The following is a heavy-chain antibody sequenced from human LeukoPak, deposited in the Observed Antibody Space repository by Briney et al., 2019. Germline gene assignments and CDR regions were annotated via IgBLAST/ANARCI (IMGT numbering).Heavy chain of an antibody. D-gene: IGHD2-2*01. J-gene: IGHJ4*02. V-gene: IGHV3-23*01. CDR3: AKYPGIVVVPAVLPHFDY. CDR2: ITGSGSST. CDR1: GFTFSSYA. Sequence: GGSLRLSCAASGFTFSSYAMSWVRQAPGKGLEWVSAITGSGSSTYYADSVKGRFTISRDNSKNALYLQMNSLRAEDTAVYYCAKYPGIVVVPAVLPHFDYWGQGTLVTVSS.